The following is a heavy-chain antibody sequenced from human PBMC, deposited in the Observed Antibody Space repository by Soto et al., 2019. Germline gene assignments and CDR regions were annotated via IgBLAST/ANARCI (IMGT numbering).Heavy chain of an antibody. V-gene: IGHV3-48*01. CDR3: VRDAPPDDY. J-gene: IGHJ4*02. CDR1: GVPFSSYS. CDR2: ISSSSNTI. Sequence: GGSLRLSCAASGVPFSSYSMNWVRQAPGKGLEWASYISSSSNTIYYADSVKGRFTISRDNAKNSLYLQMNSLRAEDTGVYYCVRDAPPDDYWGQGTLVTVSS.